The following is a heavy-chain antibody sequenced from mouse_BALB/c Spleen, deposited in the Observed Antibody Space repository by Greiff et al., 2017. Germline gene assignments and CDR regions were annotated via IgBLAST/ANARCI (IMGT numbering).Heavy chain of an antibody. CDR3: ARLGGSGAY. Sequence: VQLQQSGAELMKPGASVKISCKATGYTFSSYWIEWVKQRPGHGLEWIGEILPGSGSTNYNEKFKGKATFTADTSSNTAYMQLSSLTSEDSAVYYCARLGGSGAYWGQGTLVTVSA. J-gene: IGHJ3*01. CDR1: GYTFSSYW. D-gene: IGHD1-1*01. V-gene: IGHV1-9*01. CDR2: ILPGSGST.